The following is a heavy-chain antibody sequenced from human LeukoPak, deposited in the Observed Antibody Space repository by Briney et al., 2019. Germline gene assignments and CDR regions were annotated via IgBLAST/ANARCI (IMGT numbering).Heavy chain of an antibody. CDR1: GFTFSSYG. CDR2: IRYDGSNK. Sequence: GGSLRLSCAASGFTFSSYGMHWVRQAPGKGLEWVAFIRYDGSNKYYGDSVKGRFTISRDNSKNTLYLQMNSLRAEDTAVYYCASSNGWYLDYWGQGTLVTVSS. J-gene: IGHJ4*02. CDR3: ASSNGWYLDY. D-gene: IGHD6-19*01. V-gene: IGHV3-30*02.